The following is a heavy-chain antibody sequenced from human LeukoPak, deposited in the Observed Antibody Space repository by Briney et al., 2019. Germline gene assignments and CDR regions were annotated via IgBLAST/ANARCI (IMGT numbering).Heavy chain of an antibody. CDR1: GFTFSSYG. D-gene: IGHD2-8*01. CDR2: IWYDGSNK. V-gene: IGHV3-33*06. Sequence: PGRSLRLSCAASGFTFSSYGMHWVRQAPGKGLEWVAVIWYDGSNKYYADSVKGRFTISRDNSKNTLYLQMNSLRAEDTAVYYCAKDCRDIVLIGYRDYYYYYMDVWGKGTTVTVSS. J-gene: IGHJ6*03. CDR3: AKDCRDIVLIGYRDYYYYYMDV.